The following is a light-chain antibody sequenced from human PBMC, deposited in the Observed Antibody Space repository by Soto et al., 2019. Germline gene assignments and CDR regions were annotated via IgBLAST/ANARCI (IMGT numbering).Light chain of an antibody. Sequence: QSVLSQPPSASGTHGQTVTVSCSGTYSNIGINDVHWYRQLSGTAPQILIYDTSQRATGVPDRFSGSRSGTSASLVISGLQTEDEADYHCAAWDDSLNGPAFGGGTKLTVL. CDR1: YSNIGIND. CDR3: AAWDDSLNGPA. CDR2: DTS. V-gene: IGLV1-44*01. J-gene: IGLJ2*01.